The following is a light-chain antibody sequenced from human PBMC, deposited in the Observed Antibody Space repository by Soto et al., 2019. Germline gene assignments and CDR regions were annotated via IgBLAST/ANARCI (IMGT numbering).Light chain of an antibody. CDR3: QQYNSYPWT. V-gene: IGKV1-5*03. CDR1: QSVSSW. CDR2: NAS. J-gene: IGKJ1*01. Sequence: DIQMTQSPSTLSSSVGDTVTIACRASQSVSSWLAWYQQRPGNAPTLLIYNASSLETGVPSRFSGGGSGTEFTLTISSLQPDDIGTYYCQQYNSYPWTFGQGTKVEIK.